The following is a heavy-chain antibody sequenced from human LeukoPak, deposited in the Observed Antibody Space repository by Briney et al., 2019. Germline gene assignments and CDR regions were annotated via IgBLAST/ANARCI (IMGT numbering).Heavy chain of an antibody. CDR1: GYTFTSCD. CDR3: TRGSSGRRDN. D-gene: IGHD6-19*01. Sequence: ASVTVTCKASGYTFTSCDINWVRQATGQGLEWMGWMNPNSGNTGYGQSFQGRITMTRDISIGTAYMELSNLTSEDTAIYYCTRGSSGRRDNWGQGTLVTVSA. J-gene: IGHJ4*02. V-gene: IGHV1-8*01. CDR2: MNPNSGNT.